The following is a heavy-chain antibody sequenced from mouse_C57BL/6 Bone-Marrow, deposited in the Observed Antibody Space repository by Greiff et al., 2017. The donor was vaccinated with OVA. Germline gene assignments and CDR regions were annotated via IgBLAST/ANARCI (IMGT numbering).Heavy chain of an antibody. CDR3: AKHYDYNREYYAMDS. J-gene: IGHJ4*01. V-gene: IGHV1-64*01. CDR1: GYTFTSYW. D-gene: IGHD2-4*01. Sequence: VQLQQPGAELVKPGASVKLSCKASGYTFTSYWMHWVKQRPGQGLEWIGMIHPNSGSTNYNEKFKSKATLTVDKSSSTAYMQLSSLTSEDSAVYFCAKHYDYNREYYAMDSWGQGISVTVSS. CDR2: IHPNSGST.